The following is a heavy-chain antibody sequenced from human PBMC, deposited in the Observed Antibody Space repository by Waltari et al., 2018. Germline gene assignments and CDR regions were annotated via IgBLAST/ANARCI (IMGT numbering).Heavy chain of an antibody. CDR3: ARDRGVSGY. CDR1: GFTFSSYS. V-gene: IGHV3-48*02. D-gene: IGHD3-16*01. CDR2: ISTSSSTI. J-gene: IGHJ4*02. Sequence: EVQLVESGGGLVQPGGSLRLSCEASGFTFSSYSMNWVRQAPGKGLEWVSYISTSSSTIYYADSVKGRFTISRDNAKNSLYLEMNSLTDEDTAVYYCARDRGVSGYWGQGTLVTVSS.